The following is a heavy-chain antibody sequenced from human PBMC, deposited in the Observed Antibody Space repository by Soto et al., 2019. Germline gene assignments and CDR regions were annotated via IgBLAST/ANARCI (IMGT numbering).Heavy chain of an antibody. J-gene: IGHJ6*02. CDR3: ARDGSGLYCSGGSCYLGGMDV. CDR2: IYYSGST. Sequence: PSETLSLTCTVSGGSVSSGSYYWSWIRQPPGKGLEWIGYIYYSGSTNYNPSLKSRVTISVDTSKNQFSLKLSPVTAADKAVYYCARDGSGLYCSGGSCYLGGMDVWGQGTTVTVSS. V-gene: IGHV4-61*01. D-gene: IGHD2-15*01. CDR1: GGSVSSGSYY.